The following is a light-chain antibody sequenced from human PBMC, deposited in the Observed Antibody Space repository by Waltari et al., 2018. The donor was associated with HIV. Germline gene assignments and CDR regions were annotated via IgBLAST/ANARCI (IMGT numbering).Light chain of an antibody. V-gene: IGLV1-44*01. CDR3: AAGDDSLNGWV. CDR2: NND. J-gene: IGLJ3*02. Sequence: QSVLTQPPSASGTPGQRVTISCSGGSSNIGRNTVNWYQQLPGTAPKLLIYNNDQRPSGVPVRIAGSKSGTSASLAISGLQSEDEADYYCAAGDDSLNGWVFGGGTKLTVL. CDR1: SSNIGRNT.